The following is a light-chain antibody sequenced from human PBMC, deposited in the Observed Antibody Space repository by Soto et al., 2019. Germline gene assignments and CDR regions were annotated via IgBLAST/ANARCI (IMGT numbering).Light chain of an antibody. CDR3: CSYAGTYPFVV. J-gene: IGLJ2*01. Sequence: QSVLTQPPSVSGAPGQRVTISCTGSSSNIGAGYDVHWYQQLPGTAPKLLIYGNSNRPSGVPDRFSGSKSGTSASLAITGLQTEDEADYYCCSYAGTYPFVVFGGGTKVTVL. CDR1: SSNIGAGYD. CDR2: GNS. V-gene: IGLV1-40*01.